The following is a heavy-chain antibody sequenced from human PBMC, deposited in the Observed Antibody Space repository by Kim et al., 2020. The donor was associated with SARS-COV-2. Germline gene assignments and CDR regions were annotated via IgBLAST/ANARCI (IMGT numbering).Heavy chain of an antibody. CDR2: VYYTGST. J-gene: IGHJ4*02. CDR1: GGSISTFY. D-gene: IGHD6-13*01. Sequence: SETLSLTCIVSGGSISTFYWSWIRQPPGKGLEWIGYVYYTGSTNYNPSLKSRVTISVDTSENQVSLKLRSVTAVDTAVYYCVRGFGNSWNIDFWGQGTLVTVSS. CDR3: VRGFGNSWNIDF. V-gene: IGHV4-59*01.